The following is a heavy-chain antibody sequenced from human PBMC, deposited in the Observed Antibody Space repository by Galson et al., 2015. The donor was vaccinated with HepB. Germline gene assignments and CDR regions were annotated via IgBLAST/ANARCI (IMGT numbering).Heavy chain of an antibody. Sequence: SVKVSCKASGGTFSSYTISWVRQAPGQGLEWMGRIIPILGIANYAQKFQGRVTITADKSTSTAYMELSSLRSEDTAVYYCASFALDPTKYSSSWSNWFDPWGQGTLVTVSS. CDR1: GGTFSSYT. D-gene: IGHD6-13*01. J-gene: IGHJ5*02. CDR3: ASFALDPTKYSSSWSNWFDP. CDR2: IIPILGIA. V-gene: IGHV1-69*02.